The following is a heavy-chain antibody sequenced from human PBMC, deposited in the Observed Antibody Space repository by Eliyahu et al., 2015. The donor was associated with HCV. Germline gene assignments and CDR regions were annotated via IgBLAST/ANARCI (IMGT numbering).Heavy chain of an antibody. CDR1: GFTFTNHA. D-gene: IGHD1-26*01. CDR3: ARGYTGSCIDK. J-gene: IGHJ4*02. Sequence: QVQLVESGGGVVQPGGSLRLSCXASGFTFTNHAMHWVRQTPGEGLEWVAVISYDENNEYXLDSVKGRFTISRDNLKNMVFLQMNSLRAEDAAIYYCARGYTGSCIDKWGQGTLVTVSS. CDR2: ISYDENNE. V-gene: IGHV3-30*04.